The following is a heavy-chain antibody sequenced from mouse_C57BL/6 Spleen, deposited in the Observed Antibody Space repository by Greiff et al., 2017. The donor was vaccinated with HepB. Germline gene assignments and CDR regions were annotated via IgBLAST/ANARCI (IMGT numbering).Heavy chain of an antibody. Sequence: EVQRVESGGGLVKPGGSLKLSCAASGFTFSDYGMHWVRQAPEKGLEWVAYISSGSSTIYYADTVKGRFTISRDNAKNTLFLQMTSLRSEDTAMYYCAIRRRWNYYGSSYGENYAMDYWGQGTSVTVSS. J-gene: IGHJ4*01. CDR3: AIRRRWNYYGSSYGENYAMDY. V-gene: IGHV5-17*01. CDR2: ISSGSSTI. CDR1: GFTFSDYG. D-gene: IGHD1-1*01.